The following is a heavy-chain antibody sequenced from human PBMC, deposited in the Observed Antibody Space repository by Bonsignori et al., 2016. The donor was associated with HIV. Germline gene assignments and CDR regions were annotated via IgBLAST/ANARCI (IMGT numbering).Heavy chain of an antibody. CDR1: GYTFTSYY. CDR2: INPSGGST. CDR3: ARDRREGTEKPEPDY. J-gene: IGHJ4*02. D-gene: IGHD5-24*01. V-gene: IGHV1-46*01. Sequence: ASVKVSCKASGYTFTSYYMHWVRQAPGQGLEWMGIINPSGGSTSYAQKFQGRVTMTRDTSTSTVYMELSSLRSEDTAVYYCARDRREGTEKPEPDYWGQGTLVTVSS.